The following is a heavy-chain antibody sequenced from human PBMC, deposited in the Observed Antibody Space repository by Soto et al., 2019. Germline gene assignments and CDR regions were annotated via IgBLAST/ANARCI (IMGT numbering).Heavy chain of an antibody. V-gene: IGHV5-51*01. J-gene: IGHJ5*02. CDR1: GYSFTSYW. D-gene: IGHD3-3*01. CDR3: ARVPAYYDFWSGYYMAWFDP. Sequence: GESLKISCKGSGYSFTSYWIGWVRQMPGKGLEWMGIIYPGDSDTRYSPSFQGQVTISADKSISTAYLQWSSLKASDTAMYYCARVPAYYDFWSGYYMAWFDPWGQGTLVTVSS. CDR2: IYPGDSDT.